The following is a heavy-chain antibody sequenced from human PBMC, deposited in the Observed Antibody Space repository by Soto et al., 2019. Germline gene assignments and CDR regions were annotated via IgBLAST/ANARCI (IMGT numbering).Heavy chain of an antibody. CDR1: GGSISSYY. CDR2: IYYSGST. V-gene: IGHV4-59*08. J-gene: IGHJ5*02. Sequence: QVQLQESGPGLVKPSETLSLTCTVSGGSISSYYWSWIRQPPGKGLEWIGYIYYSGSTNYNPSLKSRVTISVDTSKNQFSLKLSSVTAVDTAVYYCARQGSRGVIIPLYNWFDPWGQGTLVTVSS. CDR3: ARQGSRGVIIPLYNWFDP. D-gene: IGHD3-10*01.